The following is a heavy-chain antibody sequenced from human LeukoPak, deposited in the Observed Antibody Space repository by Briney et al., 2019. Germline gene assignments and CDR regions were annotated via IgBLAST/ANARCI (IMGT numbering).Heavy chain of an antibody. V-gene: IGHV3-11*04. J-gene: IGHJ6*03. CDR2: ISSSGSTI. Sequence: GGSLRLSCAASGFTFSDYYMSWIRQAPGKGLEWVSYISSSGSTIYYADSVKGRFTISRDNAKNSLYLQMNSLRAEDTAVYYCASPSPAVRVYMDVWGKGTTVTVSS. CDR3: ASPSPAVRVYMDV. D-gene: IGHD6-19*01. CDR1: GFTFSDYY.